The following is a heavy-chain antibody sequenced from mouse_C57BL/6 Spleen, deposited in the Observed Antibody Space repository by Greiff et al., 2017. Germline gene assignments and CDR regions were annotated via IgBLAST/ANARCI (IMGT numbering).Heavy chain of an antibody. J-gene: IGHJ2*01. CDR1: GFNIKDAY. CDR2: IDPENGDT. V-gene: IGHV14-4*01. CDR3: TYYYSNYEVDY. Sequence: EVKLQESGAELVRPGASVKLSCTASGFNIKDAYMHWVKQRPEQGLEWIGWIDPENGDTEYASKFQGKATITADTSSNTAYLQLSSLTSEDSAVYYCTYYYSNYEVDYWGQGTTLTVSS. D-gene: IGHD2-5*01.